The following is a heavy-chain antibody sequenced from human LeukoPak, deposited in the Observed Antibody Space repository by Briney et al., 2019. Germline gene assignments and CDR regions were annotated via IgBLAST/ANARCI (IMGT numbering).Heavy chain of an antibody. J-gene: IGHJ3*02. CDR1: GYTFTGYY. CDR3: ARDSDGTGTGTQNAFDI. CDR2: INPNSGGT. D-gene: IGHD1-1*01. V-gene: IGHV1-2*04. Sequence: SVTVSCKASGYTFTGYYMHWVRQAPGQGLEWMGWINPNSGGTNYAQKFQGWVTMTRDTSISTAYMELSRLRSDDTAVYYCARDSDGTGTGTQNAFDIWGQGTMVTVSS.